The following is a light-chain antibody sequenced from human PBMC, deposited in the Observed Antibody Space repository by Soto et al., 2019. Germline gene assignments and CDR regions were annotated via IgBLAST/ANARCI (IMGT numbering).Light chain of an antibody. CDR2: DAS. J-gene: IGKJ1*01. V-gene: IGKV1-5*01. CDR1: QSISNW. Sequence: DVQRTQAPSTLSASVGDRVTITCRASQSISNWLAWYQQKPGKAPKLLIFDASTLEGGVPSRFSGSASGTEFTLTISNLQPDDCGSYYCQQYNTYSRTFGQGTKVDI. CDR3: QQYNTYSRT.